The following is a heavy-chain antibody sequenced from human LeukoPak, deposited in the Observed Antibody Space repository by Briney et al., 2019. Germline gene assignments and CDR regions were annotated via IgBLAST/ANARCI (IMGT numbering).Heavy chain of an antibody. J-gene: IGHJ4*02. CDR3: AKASGRYCSSTRVQAPLDY. CDR1: GFTFGTYG. V-gene: IGHV3-33*06. D-gene: IGHD2-2*01. Sequence: GGSLRLSCAASGFTFGTYGMRLVRQAPGRGLEWVAGIWCDGSNKYNADSVRGRFTISRDNSKNTLYLEMNSLRDEDTAVYYCAKASGRYCSSTRVQAPLDYWGQGTQVTVSS. CDR2: IWCDGSNK.